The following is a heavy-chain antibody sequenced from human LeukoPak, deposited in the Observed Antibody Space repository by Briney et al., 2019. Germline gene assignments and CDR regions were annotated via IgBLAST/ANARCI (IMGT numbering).Heavy chain of an antibody. D-gene: IGHD6-19*01. CDR3: ARDGGSDWYYFDY. J-gene: IGHJ4*02. CDR1: GFSISSGYF. CDR2: IFHNGIT. V-gene: IGHV4-38-2*02. Sequence: SETLSLTCAVSGFSISSGYFWAWIRQSPGKGLEWIGSIFHNGITYYNPSLKSRITISVDTSKNQFSLRLSSVTAADTAVYYCARDGGSDWYYFDYWGQGILVTVSS.